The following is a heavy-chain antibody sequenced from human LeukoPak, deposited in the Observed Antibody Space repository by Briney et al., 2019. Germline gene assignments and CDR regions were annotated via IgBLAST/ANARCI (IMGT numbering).Heavy chain of an antibody. CDR1: GFTLSSYS. CDR2: ISSSRSYI. Sequence: PGGSLRLSCAASGFTLSSYSMNWARQAPGKGLEWVSSISSSRSYIYYADSVKGRFTISRDNAKNSLYLQMNSLRAEDTAIYYCARVSYVRGVTVYYFDHWGQGTLVTVSS. V-gene: IGHV3-21*01. J-gene: IGHJ4*02. CDR3: ARVSYVRGVTVYYFDH. D-gene: IGHD3-10*02.